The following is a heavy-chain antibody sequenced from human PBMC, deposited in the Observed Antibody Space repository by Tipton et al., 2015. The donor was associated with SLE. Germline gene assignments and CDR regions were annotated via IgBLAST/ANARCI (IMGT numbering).Heavy chain of an antibody. V-gene: IGHV4-59*01. CDR1: GGSISSYY. D-gene: IGHD6-19*01. J-gene: IGHJ5*02. CDR2: IYYSGST. CDR3: AREEHSSGWTEVHWFDP. Sequence: LRLSCTVSGGSISSYYWSWIRQPPGKGLEWIGYIYYSGSTNYNPSLKSRVTISVDTSKNQFSLKLSSVTAADTAVYYCAREEHSSGWTEVHWFDPWGQGTLVTVSS.